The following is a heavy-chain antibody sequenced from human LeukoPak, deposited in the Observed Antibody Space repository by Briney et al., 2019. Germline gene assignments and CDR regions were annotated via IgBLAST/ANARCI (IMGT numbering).Heavy chain of an antibody. V-gene: IGHV3-30*03. Sequence: GGSLRLSCAVSGFTFSSYGMHWVRQAPGKGLEWVAVISYDGSNRYYADSVKGRFTISRDTSKNTLYLQMNSLRTEDTAVYYCTGNYYGSGSYADFDYWGQGTLVTVSS. CDR3: TGNYYGSGSYADFDY. D-gene: IGHD3-10*01. CDR1: GFTFSSYG. CDR2: ISYDGSNR. J-gene: IGHJ4*02.